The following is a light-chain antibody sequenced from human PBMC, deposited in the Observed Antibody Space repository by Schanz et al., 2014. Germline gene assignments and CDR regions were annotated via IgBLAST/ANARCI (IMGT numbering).Light chain of an antibody. V-gene: IGKV4-1*01. CDR1: QSVLSSSNNKNS. CDR3: QQYYTTLRT. CDR2: WAS. J-gene: IGKJ1*01. Sequence: DIVMTQSPDSLAVSLGERATINCKSSQSVLSSSNNKNSLGWYQQKPGQPPKLLIYWASTRQSGVPDRFGGSGSGTDFTLTISSLQAEDVAVYYCQQYYTTLRTFGQGTKVEIK.